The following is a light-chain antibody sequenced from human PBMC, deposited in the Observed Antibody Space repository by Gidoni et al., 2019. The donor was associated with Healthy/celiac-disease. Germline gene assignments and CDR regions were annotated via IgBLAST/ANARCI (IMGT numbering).Light chain of an antibody. CDR3: QQRSNWPPVYS. J-gene: IGKJ2*03. V-gene: IGKV3-11*01. CDR1: QLVSSY. CDR2: DAS. Sequence: EIVLTQSPATLSLSPGERATLSCRASQLVSSYLAWYQQKPGQAPRLLIYDASNRATGIPARFSGSGSGTDFTLTISSLEPEDFAVYYCQQRSNWPPVYSFXQXTKLEIK.